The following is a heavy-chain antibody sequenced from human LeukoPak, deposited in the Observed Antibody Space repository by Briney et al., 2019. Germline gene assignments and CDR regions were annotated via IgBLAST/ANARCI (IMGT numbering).Heavy chain of an antibody. V-gene: IGHV3-23*01. D-gene: IGHD4-17*01. CDR3: AIRAHAYYYYYMDV. CDR1: GFTFSSYA. J-gene: IGHJ6*03. CDR2: ISGSGGST. Sequence: GGSLRLSCAASGFTFSSYAISWVRQAPGKGLEWVSAISGSGGSTYYANSVKGRFTISRDNSKNTLYLQMNSLRAEDTAVYYCAIRAHAYYYYYMDVWGKGTTVTVSS.